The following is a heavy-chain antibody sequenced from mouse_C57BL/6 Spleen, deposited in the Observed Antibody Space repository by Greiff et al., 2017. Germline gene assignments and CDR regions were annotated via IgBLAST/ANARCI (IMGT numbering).Heavy chain of an antibody. CDR3: ARPMGVYGNSLYYAMDY. CDR2: ISNGGGST. Sequence: EVQLVESGGGLVQPGGSLKLSCAASGFTFSDYYMYWVRQTPEKRLEWVAYISNGGGSTYYPDTVKGRFTISRDNAKNTLYLQMSRLKSEDTAMYYCARPMGVYGNSLYYAMDYWGQGTSVTVSS. V-gene: IGHV5-12*01. CDR1: GFTFSDYY. J-gene: IGHJ4*01. D-gene: IGHD2-1*01.